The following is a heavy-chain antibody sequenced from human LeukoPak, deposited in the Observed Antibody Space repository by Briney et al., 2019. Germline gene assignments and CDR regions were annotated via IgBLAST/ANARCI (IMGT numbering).Heavy chain of an antibody. CDR2: ISAYNGNT. CDR3: ASSWYGDHKLDY. J-gene: IGHJ4*02. D-gene: IGHD6-13*01. Sequence: ASVKVSCKASGYTFTSYGISWVRQAPGQGLEWMGWISAYNGNTNYAQKFQGRVTITADESTSTAYMELSSLRSEDTAVYYCASSWYGDHKLDYWGQGTLVTVSS. CDR1: GYTFTSYG. V-gene: IGHV1-18*01.